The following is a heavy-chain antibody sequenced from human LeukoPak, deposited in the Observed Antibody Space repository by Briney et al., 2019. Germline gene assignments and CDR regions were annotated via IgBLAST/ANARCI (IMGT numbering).Heavy chain of an antibody. CDR1: GFTFSNVW. Sequence: GGSLRLSCAAYGFTFSNVWMSWVRQAPGKGLEWVGRIESKTDGGTLDYAAPVKGRFTISRDDSKNTLYLQMNSLKTEDTAVYYCTTSFMTVAGKVDYWGQGTLVTVSS. J-gene: IGHJ4*02. CDR3: TTSFMTVAGKVDY. D-gene: IGHD6-19*01. CDR2: IESKTDGGTL. V-gene: IGHV3-15*04.